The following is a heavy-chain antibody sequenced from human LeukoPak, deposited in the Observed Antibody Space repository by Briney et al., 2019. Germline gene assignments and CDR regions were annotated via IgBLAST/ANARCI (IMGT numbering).Heavy chain of an antibody. CDR1: GFTVSSNY. CDR2: IYSGGST. CDR3: ARHCCSGGSCYAPDWFDP. D-gene: IGHD2-15*01. Sequence: PGGSLRLSCAASGFTVSSNYMSWVRQAPGKGLEWVSVIYSGGSTYYAESVKGGFTISTDNSKNTLYLQMNSLRAEDTAVYYCARHCCSGGSCYAPDWFDPGGEGTLVTVPS. V-gene: IGHV3-53*01. J-gene: IGHJ5*02.